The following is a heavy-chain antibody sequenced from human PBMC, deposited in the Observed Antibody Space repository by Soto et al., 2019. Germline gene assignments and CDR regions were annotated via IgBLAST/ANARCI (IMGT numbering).Heavy chain of an antibody. CDR2: IVPLFGTA. J-gene: IGHJ4*02. D-gene: IGHD6-19*01. CDR1: GGPFNNYT. CDR3: ARDMKQWLVRLGLEY. V-gene: IGHV1-69*01. Sequence: QVQLLQSGAEVKKPGSSVKVSCKASGGPFNNYTINWLRQAPGQGLEWMGGIVPLFGTAFYAQSFQGKVTIIADESTSTAYMELSSLRSEDSAVYYCARDMKQWLVRLGLEYWGQGTLVTVSS.